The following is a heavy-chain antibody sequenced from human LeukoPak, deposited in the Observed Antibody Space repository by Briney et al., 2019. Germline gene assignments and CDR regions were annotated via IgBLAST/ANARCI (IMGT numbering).Heavy chain of an antibody. D-gene: IGHD4-17*01. Sequence: GGSLRLSCAASGFIFYDYSMNWVRQAPGKGLEWVSSISSSSSYIYYADSVKGRFTISRDNAKNSLYLQMNSLRAEDTAVYYCARAYGDYGDYWGQGTLVTVSS. CDR2: ISSSSSYI. CDR3: ARAYGDYGDY. J-gene: IGHJ4*02. CDR1: GFIFYDYS. V-gene: IGHV3-21*01.